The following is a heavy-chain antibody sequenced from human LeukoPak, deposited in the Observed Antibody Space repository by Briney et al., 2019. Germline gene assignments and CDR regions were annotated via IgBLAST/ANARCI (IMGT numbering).Heavy chain of an antibody. CDR2: ISYDGSNK. J-gene: IGHJ6*02. V-gene: IGHV3-30-3*01. CDR3: ARGGYSGYDGDYYYYGMDV. D-gene: IGHD5-12*01. CDR1: GFTFSSYA. Sequence: PGGSLRLSCAASGFTFSSYAMHWVRQAPGKGLEWVAVISYDGSNKYYADSVKGRFTISRDNSKNTLYLQMNSLRAEDTAVYYCARGGYSGYDGDYYYYGMDVWGQGTTVTVSS.